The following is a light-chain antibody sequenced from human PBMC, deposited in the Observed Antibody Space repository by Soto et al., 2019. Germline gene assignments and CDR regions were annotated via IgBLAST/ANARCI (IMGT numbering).Light chain of an antibody. V-gene: IGLV2-23*01. CDR1: SSDVGSYNL. CDR2: EAS. Sequence: QSALTQPASLSGSPGQSITISCTGTSSDVGSYNLVSWYQQYPGKDPRLLIYEASKRPSGASDRFSASKSGVTASLTISGLQAEDEADYYCCSFASNSPLVFGGGTKLTVL. CDR3: CSFASNSPLV. J-gene: IGLJ3*02.